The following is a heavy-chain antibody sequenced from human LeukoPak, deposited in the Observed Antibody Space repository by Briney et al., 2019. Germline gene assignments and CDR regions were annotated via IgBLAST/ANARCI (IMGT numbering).Heavy chain of an antibody. CDR1: GGSVSSSSFY. J-gene: IGHJ3*02. Sequence: SETLSLTCTVSGGSVSSSSFYWSWIRQPPGKGLEWIGHIYYSGSTSYDHSLNSRVSISVDTSKNQFFLQLNSVTAADTVVYYCARDDSSTWGGAFDIWGQGTLVTVYS. V-gene: IGHV4-61*01. CDR2: IYYSGST. CDR3: ARDDSSTWGGAFDI. D-gene: IGHD6-13*01.